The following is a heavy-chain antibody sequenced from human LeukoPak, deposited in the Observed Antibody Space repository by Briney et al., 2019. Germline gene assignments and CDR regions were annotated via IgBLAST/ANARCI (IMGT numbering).Heavy chain of an antibody. V-gene: IGHV1-2*02. CDR2: INPNSGST. J-gene: IGHJ1*01. D-gene: IGHD1-26*01. CDR1: GYTFTGSY. Sequence: ASVKVSCKASGYTFTGSYMHWVRQAPGQGLEWIGWINPNSGSTNSAQKFQGRVTMTSDTSISTAYIELSRLRSDDTAVYYCARGGLSGSYYDYFHHWGQGTLVTVSS. CDR3: ARGGLSGSYYDYFHH.